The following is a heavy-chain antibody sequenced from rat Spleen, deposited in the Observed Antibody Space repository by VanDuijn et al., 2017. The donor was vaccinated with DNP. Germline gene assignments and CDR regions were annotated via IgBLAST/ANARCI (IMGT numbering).Heavy chain of an antibody. J-gene: IGHJ2*01. CDR2: IWTGGST. Sequence: QVQLKESGPGLVQPSQTLSLTCNVSGSSLTTYGISWVRQPPGKGLEWMGIIWTGGSTDYNSALKSRLSISRDTSKSQVFLKMNSLQTEDIATYYCARGRLGAPDYWGQGVMVTVSS. CDR1: GSSLTTYG. CDR3: ARGRLGAPDY. V-gene: IGHV2-30*01. D-gene: IGHD5-1*01.